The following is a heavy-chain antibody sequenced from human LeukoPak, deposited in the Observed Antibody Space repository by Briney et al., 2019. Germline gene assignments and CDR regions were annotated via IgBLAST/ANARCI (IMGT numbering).Heavy chain of an antibody. Sequence: SETLSLTCTVSGYSISSGYYWGWIRQPPGKGLEWIGYIYYSGSTYYNPSLKSRVTISVDTSKNQFSLKLSSVTAADTAVYYCARSEQWLETGVDYWGQGTLVTVSS. CDR2: IYYSGST. J-gene: IGHJ4*02. V-gene: IGHV4-30-4*08. CDR1: GYSISSGYY. D-gene: IGHD6-19*01. CDR3: ARSEQWLETGVDY.